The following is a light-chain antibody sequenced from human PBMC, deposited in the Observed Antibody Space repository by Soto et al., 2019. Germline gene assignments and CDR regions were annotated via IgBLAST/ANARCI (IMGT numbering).Light chain of an antibody. V-gene: IGLV2-14*01. CDR3: SSYTRSSTWV. CDR1: SSDVGKYDY. CDR2: EVS. J-gene: IGLJ3*02. Sequence: QSVLTQPPSASGSPGQSVTISCTGTSSDVGKYDYVSWYQQHPGKAPKVIIYEVSNRSSGVSNRFSGSKSGNTASLTISGLQAEDEADYYCSSYTRSSTWVFGGGTKLTVL.